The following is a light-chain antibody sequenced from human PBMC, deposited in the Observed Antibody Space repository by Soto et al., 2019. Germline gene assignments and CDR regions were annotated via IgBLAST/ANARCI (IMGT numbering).Light chain of an antibody. Sequence: DIQMTQSPSTLSASVGDRVTITCRASQSISDWLAWFQLKPGKAPKLLIYDASSLESGVPSRFSGSGSGTEFTLTISSLQPDDFATYYRQQYNNYSTFGQGSKV. CDR3: QQYNNYST. J-gene: IGKJ1*01. CDR2: DAS. V-gene: IGKV1-5*01. CDR1: QSISDW.